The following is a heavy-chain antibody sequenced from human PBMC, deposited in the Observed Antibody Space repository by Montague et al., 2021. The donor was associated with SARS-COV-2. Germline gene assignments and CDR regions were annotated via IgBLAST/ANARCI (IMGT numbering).Heavy chain of an antibody. Sequence: SEPLSLTCTVSVGSISNYYWTWIRQPPGKGLEWIGYIYDSGSANYNPSLKSRSTISVDTSNNQFSLRLSSVTAADTAVYYCARAYCGGDCHVGPWGQGILVTVSS. J-gene: IGHJ5*02. CDR2: IYDSGSA. CDR1: VGSISNYY. V-gene: IGHV4-59*01. CDR3: ARAYCGGDCHVGP. D-gene: IGHD2-21*02.